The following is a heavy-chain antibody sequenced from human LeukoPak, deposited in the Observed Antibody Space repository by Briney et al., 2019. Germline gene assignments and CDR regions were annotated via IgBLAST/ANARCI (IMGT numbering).Heavy chain of an antibody. V-gene: IGHV1-2*02. J-gene: IGHJ4*02. CDR1: GYAFTGYY. CDR2: INPNSGGT. CDR3: ARVNRGGQQWLVQYYFDY. D-gene: IGHD6-19*01. Sequence: GASVKVSCKASGYAFTGYYMHWVRQAPGQGLEWMGWINPNSGGTNYAQKFQGRVTMTRDTSISTAYMELSRLRSDDTAVYYCARVNRGGQQWLVQYYFDYWGQGTLVTVSS.